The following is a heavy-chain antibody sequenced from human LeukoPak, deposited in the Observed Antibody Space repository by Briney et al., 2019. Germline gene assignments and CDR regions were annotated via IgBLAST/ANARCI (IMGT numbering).Heavy chain of an antibody. CDR3: ARLRSYSFPPY. CDR2: IYYSGST. D-gene: IGHD5-18*01. J-gene: IGHJ4*02. Sequence: SETLSLTYTVSGGSISGYYWTWIRQSPGKGLEWIGYIYYSGSTNYNPSLKSRVTISVDTSKNQFSLQLTFVTAADTAIYYCARLRSYSFPPYWGQGTLVTVSS. V-gene: IGHV4-59*01. CDR1: GGSISGYY.